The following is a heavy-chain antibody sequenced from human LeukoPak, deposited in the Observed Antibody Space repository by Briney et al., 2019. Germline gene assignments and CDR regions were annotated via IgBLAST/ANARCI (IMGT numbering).Heavy chain of an antibody. CDR3: ARDIGYCSSTSCYRYGMDV. V-gene: IGHV3-33*01. D-gene: IGHD2-2*01. CDR2: IWYDGSNK. Sequence: GSSLRLSCAASGFTFSSYGMHWVRQAPGKGLEWVAVIWYDGSNKYYADSVKGRFTISRDNSKNTLYLKMNSLRAEDTAVYYCARDIGYCSSTSCYRYGMDVWAKGTTVTVSS. CDR1: GFTFSSYG. J-gene: IGHJ6*04.